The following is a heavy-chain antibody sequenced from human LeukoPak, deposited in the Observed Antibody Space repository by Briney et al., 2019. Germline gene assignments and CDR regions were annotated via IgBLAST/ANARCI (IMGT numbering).Heavy chain of an antibody. Sequence: GGSLRLSCAASGFTFSYYGMHWVRQAPGKGLDWVAVIWYDGSYIYYADSVKGRFTISRDNSKNTMYLQMNSLRAEDTAVYYCAKIVQFTAATGTGLGYWGQGTLVTVSP. V-gene: IGHV3-33*06. CDR3: AKIVQFTAATGTGLGY. J-gene: IGHJ4*02. CDR2: IWYDGSYI. D-gene: IGHD6-13*01. CDR1: GFTFSYYG.